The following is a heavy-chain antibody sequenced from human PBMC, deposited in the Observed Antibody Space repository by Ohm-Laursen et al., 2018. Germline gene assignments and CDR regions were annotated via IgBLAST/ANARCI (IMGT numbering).Heavy chain of an antibody. CDR3: TTLGLPGDKAHDY. D-gene: IGHD1-7*01. CDR1: GFTFGDYV. CDR2: IRLKAYGGTT. V-gene: IGHV3-49*04. J-gene: IGHJ4*02. Sequence: SLRLSCAASGFTFGDYVLSWVRQAPGKGLEWVGFIRLKAYGGTTEYAASVKGRFTISRDDSNSIAYLQMNSLKAEDTALYYCTTLGLPGDKAHDYWGQGTLVTVSS.